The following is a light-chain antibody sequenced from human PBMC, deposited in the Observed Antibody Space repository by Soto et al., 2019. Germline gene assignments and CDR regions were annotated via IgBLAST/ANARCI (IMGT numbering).Light chain of an antibody. V-gene: IGKV1-5*01. CDR1: QSISAW. CDR2: DAS. CDR3: QQYENYGT. J-gene: IGKJ1*01. Sequence: DIPMTKSPSTLSATAGDRVTITCRASQSISAWLAWYQQKPGKAPKLLIYDASNLERRVPSRFSGSGSGTEFTLTISNLQPDDFATYYCQQYENYGTFGQGTKVQIK.